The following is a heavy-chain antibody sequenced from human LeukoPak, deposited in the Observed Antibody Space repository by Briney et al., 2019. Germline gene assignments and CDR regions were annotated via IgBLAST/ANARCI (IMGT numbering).Heavy chain of an antibody. Sequence: GGSLRLSCAAPGFTFSSYAMSWVRQAPGKGLEWVSAIGGSGGSTYYADSVKGRFTISRDNSKNTLYLQMNSLRAEDTAVYYCAKDTTPYDRYYFDYWGQGTLVTVSS. CDR3: AKDTTPYDRYYFDY. CDR1: GFTFSSYA. CDR2: IGGSGGST. V-gene: IGHV3-23*01. J-gene: IGHJ4*02. D-gene: IGHD2-15*01.